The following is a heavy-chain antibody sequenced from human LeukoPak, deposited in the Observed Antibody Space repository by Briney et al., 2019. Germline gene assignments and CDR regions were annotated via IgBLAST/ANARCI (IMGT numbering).Heavy chain of an antibody. D-gene: IGHD6-13*01. CDR2: ISGSGGST. V-gene: IGHV3-23*01. CDR1: GFTFSSYG. Sequence: PGGTLRLSCAASGFTFSSYGMSWVRQAPGKGLEWVSAISGSGGSTYYADSVKGRFTISRDNAKNSLYLQMNSLRAEDTAVYYCARRGWEQQLGGEFDYWGQGTQVTVSS. J-gene: IGHJ4*02. CDR3: ARRGWEQQLGGEFDY.